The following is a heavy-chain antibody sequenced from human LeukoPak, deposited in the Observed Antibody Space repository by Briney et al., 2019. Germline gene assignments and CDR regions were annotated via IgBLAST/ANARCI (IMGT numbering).Heavy chain of an antibody. Sequence: GGSLRLSCATSGFTFNSYAMSWVRQAPGKGLEWVSGISGSGGTTYYADSVKGRFTISRDNSKNTLYLQVNSLRADDTAVYYCAKGYVFDPYGMDVWGQGTTVTVSS. V-gene: IGHV3-23*01. D-gene: IGHD3-16*01. CDR3: AKGYVFDPYGMDV. J-gene: IGHJ6*02. CDR2: ISGSGGTT. CDR1: GFTFNSYA.